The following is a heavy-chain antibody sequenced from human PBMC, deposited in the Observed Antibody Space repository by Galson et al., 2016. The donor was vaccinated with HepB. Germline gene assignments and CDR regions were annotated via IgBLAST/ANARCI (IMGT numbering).Heavy chain of an antibody. CDR2: IKQDGSEM. CDR3: ARVYCSSTSCQPGAY. D-gene: IGHD2-2*01. J-gene: IGHJ4*02. CDR1: GFTFSGFW. Sequence: SLRLSCAASGFTFSGFWMSWVRQAPGKGLEWVANIKQDGSEMYYVDSVEGRFTISRDNAKNSLYLQMNSLRAEDTAVYYCARVYCSSTSCQPGAYWGQGTLVTVSS. V-gene: IGHV3-7*01.